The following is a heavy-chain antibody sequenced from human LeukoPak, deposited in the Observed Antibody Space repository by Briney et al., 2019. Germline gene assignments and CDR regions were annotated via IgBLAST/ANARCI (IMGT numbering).Heavy chain of an antibody. Sequence: GGSLRLSCAASGFTFSNAWMSWVRQAPGKGLEWVGRIKKKTDGGTTDYAAPVKGRFTISRDDSKNTLYLQMNSLKTADTAVYYCTTARGRATDYWGQGTLVTVSS. CDR1: GFTFSNAW. V-gene: IGHV3-15*01. D-gene: IGHD1-26*01. CDR3: TTARGRATDY. J-gene: IGHJ4*02. CDR2: IKKKTDGGTT.